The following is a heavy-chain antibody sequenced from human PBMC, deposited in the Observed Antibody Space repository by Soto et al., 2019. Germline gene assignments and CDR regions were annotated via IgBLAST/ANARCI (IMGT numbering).Heavy chain of an antibody. V-gene: IGHV4-39*01. D-gene: IGHD6-13*01. Sequence: SETLSLTCTVSGGSISSSTYYWGWIPKPPGKGLEWIGSIYYSGSTYYNPSLKSRVTISVDTSKNQFSLKLSSVTDADTAVYYRARRGVIAAAGTNYWGQGTLVTVSS. CDR3: ARRGVIAAAGTNY. CDR1: GGSISSSTYY. CDR2: IYYSGST. J-gene: IGHJ4*02.